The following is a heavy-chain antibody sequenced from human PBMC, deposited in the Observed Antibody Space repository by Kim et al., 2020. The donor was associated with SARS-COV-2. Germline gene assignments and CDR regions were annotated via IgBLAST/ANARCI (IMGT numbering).Heavy chain of an antibody. V-gene: IGHV1-8*01. Sequence: ASVKVSCKASGYTFTSYDINWVRQATGQGLEWMGWMNPNSGNTGYAQKFQGRVTMTRNTSISTAYMKPSSLRSEDTAVYYCARGCSSTSCYDYYYYGMDVWGQGTTVTVSS. J-gene: IGHJ6*02. CDR1: GYTFTSYD. D-gene: IGHD2-2*01. CDR2: MNPNSGNT. CDR3: ARGCSSTSCYDYYYYGMDV.